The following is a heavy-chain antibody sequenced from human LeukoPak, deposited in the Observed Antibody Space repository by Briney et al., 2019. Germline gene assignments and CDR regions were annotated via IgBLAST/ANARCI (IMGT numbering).Heavy chain of an antibody. D-gene: IGHD4-17*01. CDR1: GYTFTSYA. CDR3: AREGSGDLS. J-gene: IGHJ5*02. V-gene: IGHV1-69*05. CDR2: IIPIFGTA. Sequence: SVKVSCKASGYTFTSYAMHWVRQAPGQGLEWMGGIIPIFGTANYAQKFQGRVTITTDESTSTAYMELSSLRSEDTAVYYCAREGSGDLSSGQGTLVTVSS.